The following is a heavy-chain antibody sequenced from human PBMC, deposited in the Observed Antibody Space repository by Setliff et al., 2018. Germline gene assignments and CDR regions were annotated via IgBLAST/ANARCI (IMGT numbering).Heavy chain of an antibody. CDR2: ISGSAGSI. V-gene: IGHV3-23*01. CDR1: GLTVSGNY. CDR3: VKGTNVVMVYTGFDH. Sequence: GGSLRLSCAGSGLTVSGNYMNWVRQAPGKGLEWVSTISGSAGSIHLADSVKGRFTISRDNSKNTLFLQMSSLRAADTAVYYCVKGTNVVMVYTGFDHWGQGTLVTVSS. D-gene: IGHD2-8*01. J-gene: IGHJ4*01.